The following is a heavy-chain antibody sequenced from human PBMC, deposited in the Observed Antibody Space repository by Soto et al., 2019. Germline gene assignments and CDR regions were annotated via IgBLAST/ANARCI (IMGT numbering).Heavy chain of an antibody. CDR2: ISAHNGNT. Sequence: QIHLVQSGAEVKKPGASVKVSCKGSGYGFTTYGITWVRQAPGQGLKWMAWISAHNGNTNYAQKLQGRATVTRDTSTSTAYMELRSLRSDDTAVYYCARGRYGDYWGQGALVTVSS. D-gene: IGHD1-1*01. J-gene: IGHJ4*02. V-gene: IGHV1-18*01. CDR3: ARGRYGDY. CDR1: GYGFTTYG.